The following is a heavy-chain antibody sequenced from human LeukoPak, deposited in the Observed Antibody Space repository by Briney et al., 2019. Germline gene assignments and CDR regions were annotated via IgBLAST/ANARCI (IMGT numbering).Heavy chain of an antibody. J-gene: IGHJ4*02. CDR3: VLPMPYGTTWYGAIEY. D-gene: IGHD6-13*01. Sequence: PGGSLRLSCAASGFTFSNYAMNWVRQAPGKGLEWVSAISNRAGTHYADSVKGRFTTSIDTYQNTLYLLNNNLQADDPAVYFCVLPMPYGTTWYGAIEYWGQGSLVTVSS. V-gene: IGHV3-23*01. CDR2: ISNRAGT. CDR1: GFTFSNYA.